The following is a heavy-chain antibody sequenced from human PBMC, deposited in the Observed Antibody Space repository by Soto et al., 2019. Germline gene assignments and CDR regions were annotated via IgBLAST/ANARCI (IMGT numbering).Heavy chain of an antibody. CDR1: GGTFSSYA. J-gene: IGHJ4*02. D-gene: IGHD6-19*01. CDR2: IIPIFGTA. CDR3: ARQENRGYIAVAGGAY. Sequence: QVQLVQSGAEVKKPGASVKVSCKASGGTFSSYAISWVRQAPGQGLEWMGGIIPIFGTANYAQKFQGRVTITADKSTSTAYMELSSLRSEDTAVYYCARQENRGYIAVAGGAYWGQGTLVTVSS. V-gene: IGHV1-69*06.